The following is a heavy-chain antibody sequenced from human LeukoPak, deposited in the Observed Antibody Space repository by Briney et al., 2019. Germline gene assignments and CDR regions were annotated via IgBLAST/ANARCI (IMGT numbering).Heavy chain of an antibody. J-gene: IGHJ4*02. CDR1: GYTFTSYG. D-gene: IGHD6-13*01. Sequence: ASVKVSCKASGYTFTSYGISWVRQAPGQGLEWMGWISAYNGNTNYAQKLQGRVTMTTDTSTSTAYMELRSLRSDDTAVYYCARDGGSSWYFITRSLDYWGQGTLVTVSS. CDR3: ARDGGSSWYFITRSLDY. V-gene: IGHV1-18*01. CDR2: ISAYNGNT.